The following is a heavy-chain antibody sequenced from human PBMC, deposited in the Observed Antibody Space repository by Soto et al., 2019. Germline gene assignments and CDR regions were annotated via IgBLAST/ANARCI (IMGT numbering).Heavy chain of an antibody. CDR3: ARFHVVTAILHYYYYGMDV. CDR1: GGSISSYY. D-gene: IGHD2-21*02. Sequence: PSETLSLTCTVSGGSISSYYWSWIRQPPGKGLEWIGYIYYSGSTNYNPSLKSRVTISVDTSKNQFSLKLSSVTAADTAVYYCARFHVVTAILHYYYYGMDVWGQGTTVTVSS. J-gene: IGHJ6*02. V-gene: IGHV4-59*01. CDR2: IYYSGST.